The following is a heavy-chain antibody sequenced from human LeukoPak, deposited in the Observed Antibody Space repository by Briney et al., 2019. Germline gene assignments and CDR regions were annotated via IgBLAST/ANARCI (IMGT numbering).Heavy chain of an antibody. Sequence: ASVKVSCKTSGYTFISHDINWVRQATGQGLEWMGWMDPNSGNTGYAQRFQGRVTLTRSTSLSEAYMELTSLRFEDTAVYYCARVQGSDTSGSFDHWGQGTLVTVSS. D-gene: IGHD1-26*01. CDR3: ARVQGSDTSGSFDH. V-gene: IGHV1-8*01. CDR2: MDPNSGNT. CDR1: GYTFISHD. J-gene: IGHJ4*02.